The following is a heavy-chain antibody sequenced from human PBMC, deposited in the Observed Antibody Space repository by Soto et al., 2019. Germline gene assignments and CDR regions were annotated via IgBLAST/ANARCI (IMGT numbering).Heavy chain of an antibody. V-gene: IGHV4-61*01. CDR1: GASVSSPNYY. J-gene: IGHJ4*02. CDR3: ASFWLSDYHFDY. Sequence: SETLSLTCAVSGASVSSPNYYWGWIRQPPGKGLEWIGYIYHSGSTHSNPSLKSRVTVSLDTSKNQFSLKLSSVTAADTAVFYCASFWLSDYHFDYWGQGTLVTVSS. CDR2: IYHSGST. D-gene: IGHD3-3*01.